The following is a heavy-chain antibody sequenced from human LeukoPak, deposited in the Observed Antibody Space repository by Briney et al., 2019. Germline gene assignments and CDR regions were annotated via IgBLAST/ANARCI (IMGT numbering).Heavy chain of an antibody. V-gene: IGHV3-74*01. CDR2: INSDGSST. Sequence: GGSLRLSCAASGFTFSSYWMSWVRQAPGKGLVWVSRINSDGSSTSYADSVKGRFTISRDNAKNTLYLQMNSLRAEDTAVYYCARNKDSSGYYLPGYWGQGTLVTVSS. D-gene: IGHD3-22*01. CDR3: ARNKDSSGYYLPGY. J-gene: IGHJ4*02. CDR1: GFTFSSYW.